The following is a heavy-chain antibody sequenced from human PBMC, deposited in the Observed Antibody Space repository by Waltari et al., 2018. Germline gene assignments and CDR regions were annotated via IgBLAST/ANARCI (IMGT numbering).Heavy chain of an antibody. J-gene: IGHJ6*02. CDR3: AKDANPNYDFWSGYPVYYFGMDV. CDR2: ISFDGSDD. CDR1: GLTFLAYG. V-gene: IGHV3-30*18. Sequence: QVQLVESGGGVVQPGASLGLSCAVSGLTFLAYGVHWVRPAPGTGLEWVAVISFDGSDDSYADSVRGRFTISRDNSKNTLFLQMSSLTEDDKAVYYCAKDANPNYDFWSGYPVYYFGMDVWGQGTTVTVSS. D-gene: IGHD3-3*01.